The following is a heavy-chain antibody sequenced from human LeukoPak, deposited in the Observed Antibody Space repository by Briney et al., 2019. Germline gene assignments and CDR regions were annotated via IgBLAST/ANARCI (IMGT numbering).Heavy chain of an antibody. CDR3: ARYRMDAGSYTSGWFDP. V-gene: IGHV3-53*01. J-gene: IGHJ5*02. CDR1: EFAVSSNY. D-gene: IGHD3-10*01. Sequence: PGGSLRLSCAASEFAVSSNYMSWVRQAPGNGLEWVSVIYGGGKTYYADSVEGRFTTSRDNTKNAVYLKMNSLRTENTAVYYCARYRMDAGSYTSGWFDPWGQGTLVTVSS. CDR2: IYGGGKT.